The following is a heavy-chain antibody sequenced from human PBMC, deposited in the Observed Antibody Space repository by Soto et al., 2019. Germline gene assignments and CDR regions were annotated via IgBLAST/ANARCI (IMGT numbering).Heavy chain of an antibody. V-gene: IGHV4-34*01. CDR1: GGSFSGYY. CDR3: ARGLIFPDYGDYYYYMDV. J-gene: IGHJ6*03. D-gene: IGHD4-17*01. Sequence: QVQLQQWGAGLLKPSETLSLTCAVYGGSFSGYYWSWIRQPPGKGPEWIGEINHSGSTNYNPSLKSRVTISVDTSKNQFSLKLSSVTAADTAVYYCARGLIFPDYGDYYYYMDVWGKGTTVTVSS. CDR2: INHSGST.